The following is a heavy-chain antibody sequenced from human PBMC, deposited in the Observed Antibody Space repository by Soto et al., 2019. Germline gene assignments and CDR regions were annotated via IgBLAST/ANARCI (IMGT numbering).Heavy chain of an antibody. CDR3: ASPVVTGPPGDAFDI. Sequence: ASVKVSCKASGNTVPNYAIHWVRQAPGQGLEWMGWISGYNGDTSYAQKFQGRVTMTRDTSTSTVYMELSSLRSEDTAVYYCASPVVTGPPGDAFDIWGQGTMVTVSS. CDR2: ISGYNGDT. D-gene: IGHD2-21*02. CDR1: GNTVPNYA. J-gene: IGHJ3*02. V-gene: IGHV1-3*01.